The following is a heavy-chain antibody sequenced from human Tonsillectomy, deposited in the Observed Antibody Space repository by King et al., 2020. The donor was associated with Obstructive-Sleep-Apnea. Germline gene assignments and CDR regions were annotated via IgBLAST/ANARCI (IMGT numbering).Heavy chain of an antibody. V-gene: IGHV4-4*02. CDR1: CGSISSSNW. CDR2: NCHSCST. D-gene: IGHD3-10*01. Sequence: HVQLQESGPGLVKPSGTLSLTCAVSCGSISSSNWWGWVRQPPGKGLEWIGENCHSCSTNYNPSLQSRVTISVDKSKNPFSLKLSSVTAADTAVYYCARDKIRRFGELLGLDYYYYGMDVWGQGTTVTVSS. J-gene: IGHJ6*02. CDR3: ARDKIRRFGELLGLDYYYYGMDV.